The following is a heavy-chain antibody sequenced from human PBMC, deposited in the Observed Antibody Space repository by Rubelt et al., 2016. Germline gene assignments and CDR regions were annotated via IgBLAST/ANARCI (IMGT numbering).Heavy chain of an antibody. CDR2: ITSNSSTI. CDR3: GKQHSSGKPYEY. Sequence: EVQLVESGGGLVQPGGSLRLSCAASGFTFNSYSMNWVRQAPGKGLEWVSHITSNSSTIYYADFVKGRFTISRDNAKNSLYLQMNSLRAEDTAGYYCGKQHSSGKPYEYRGQGTLVTVSS. J-gene: IGHJ4*02. D-gene: IGHD3-22*01. V-gene: IGHV3-48*04. CDR1: GFTFNSYS.